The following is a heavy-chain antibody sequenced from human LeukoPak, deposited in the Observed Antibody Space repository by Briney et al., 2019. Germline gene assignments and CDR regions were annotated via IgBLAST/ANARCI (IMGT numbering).Heavy chain of an antibody. V-gene: IGHV4-4*02. CDR2: FYHSGST. CDR1: GGSISSNNW. Sequence: SGTLSLTCAVSGGSISSNNWWSWVRQSPGKGLEWIGEFYHSGSTNSNPSLKSRVTISVDKSKNEFSLKLRSVTAADTAVYYCARLGGPGYCTGTSCRGNWFDPWGQGTLVTDSS. J-gene: IGHJ5*02. D-gene: IGHD2-8*02. CDR3: ARLGGPGYCTGTSCRGNWFDP.